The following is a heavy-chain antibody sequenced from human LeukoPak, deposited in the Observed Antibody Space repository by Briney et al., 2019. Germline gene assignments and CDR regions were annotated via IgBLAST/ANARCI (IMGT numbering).Heavy chain of an antibody. V-gene: IGHV4-34*01. J-gene: IGHJ5*02. CDR1: GGSFSGYY. Sequence: SETLSLTCAVYGGSFSGYYWSWIRQPPGKGLEWIGEINHSGSTNYNPSLKSRVTISVDTSKNQFSLKLSSVTAADTAVYYCARGYSSSWTNWFDPWGQGTLATVSS. CDR2: INHSGST. D-gene: IGHD6-13*01. CDR3: ARGYSSSWTNWFDP.